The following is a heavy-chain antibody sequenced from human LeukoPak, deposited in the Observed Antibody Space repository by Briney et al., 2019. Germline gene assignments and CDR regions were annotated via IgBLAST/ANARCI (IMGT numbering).Heavy chain of an antibody. Sequence: ASVKVSCKASGYTFTGYYIHWVRQAPGQGLEWMGWISPNSGGTNYAQKFQGRVTMTRDTSISTAYMELSRLRSDDTAVYYCARGDYSSSWYEGIWFDPWGQGTLVTVSS. CDR3: ARGDYSSSWYEGIWFDP. CDR1: GYTFTGYY. J-gene: IGHJ5*02. V-gene: IGHV1-2*02. CDR2: ISPNSGGT. D-gene: IGHD6-13*01.